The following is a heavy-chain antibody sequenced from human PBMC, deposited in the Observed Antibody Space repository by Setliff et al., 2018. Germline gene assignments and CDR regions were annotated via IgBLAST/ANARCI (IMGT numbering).Heavy chain of an antibody. D-gene: IGHD3-9*01. J-gene: IGHJ4*02. CDR3: ARGQTLRHFDWPTAFDY. CDR1: GYTFTDFG. CDR2: ISPNTGNV. Sequence: ASVKVSCKASGYTFTDFGINWVRQAPGQGLEWMGWISPNTGNVYSAQRFQGRVTLTTDTSTSTAYMELRSLTSDDTAVYYCARGQTLRHFDWPTAFDYWGLGTLVTVSS. V-gene: IGHV1-18*01.